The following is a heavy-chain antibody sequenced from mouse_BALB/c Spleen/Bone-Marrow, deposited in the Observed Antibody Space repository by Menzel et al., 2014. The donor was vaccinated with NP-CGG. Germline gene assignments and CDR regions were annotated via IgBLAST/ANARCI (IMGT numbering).Heavy chain of an antibody. V-gene: IGHV1-54*01. CDR3: ARQLGPPNAMDY. Sequence: QVQLQQSGAELVRPGTSVKVSCKASGYAFTNYLIEWVKQRPGQGLEWIGVFNPGSGGTNYNEKFKGKATLTADKSSSTAYMQLSSLTSDDSAVYFCARQLGPPNAMDYWGQGASVTVSS. D-gene: IGHD3-1*01. CDR2: FNPGSGGT. J-gene: IGHJ4*01. CDR1: GYAFTNYL.